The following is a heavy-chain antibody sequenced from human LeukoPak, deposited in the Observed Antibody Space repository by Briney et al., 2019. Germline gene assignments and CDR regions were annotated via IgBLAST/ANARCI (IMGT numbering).Heavy chain of an antibody. V-gene: IGHV3-33*01. CDR1: GFTFSSYG. Sequence: GGSLRLSCAASGFTFSSYGMHWVRQAPGKGLEWVAVIWCDGSNKYYADSVKGRFTISRDNSKNTMYLQMNSLRAEDTAVYYCARGAHYDFWSGYHLFDYWGQGTLVTVSS. J-gene: IGHJ4*02. CDR2: IWCDGSNK. CDR3: ARGAHYDFWSGYHLFDY. D-gene: IGHD3-3*01.